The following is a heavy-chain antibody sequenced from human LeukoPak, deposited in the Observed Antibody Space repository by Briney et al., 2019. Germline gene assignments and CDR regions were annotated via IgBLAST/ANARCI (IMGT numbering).Heavy chain of an antibody. CDR1: GGSISSSSYY. J-gene: IGHJ4*02. Sequence: SETLSLTCTVSGGSISSSSYYWGWIRQSPGKGLERIGSIYYSGSTYYNPSLKSRVTISVDTSKNQFSLKLSSVTAADTAVYYCARGWLLYFDYWGQGTLVTVSS. V-gene: IGHV4-39*07. CDR3: ARGWLLYFDY. CDR2: IYYSGST. D-gene: IGHD5-12*01.